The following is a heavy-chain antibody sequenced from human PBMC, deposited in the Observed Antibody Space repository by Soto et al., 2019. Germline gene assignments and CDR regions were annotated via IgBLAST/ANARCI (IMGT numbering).Heavy chain of an antibody. Sequence: QVELVQSGGEVKKPGASVKVSCKASGYTFTSHGISWVRQAPGQGLAWVGWINPNNDNSVSAQKFQDSVTLTTDTSTSTVYMELRSLTSDDTAFYYCARTPTYSRLGDHWGQGTLVTVAS. CDR3: ARTPTYSRLGDH. D-gene: IGHD3-22*01. CDR2: INPNNDNS. V-gene: IGHV1-18*04. CDR1: GYTFTSHG. J-gene: IGHJ4*02.